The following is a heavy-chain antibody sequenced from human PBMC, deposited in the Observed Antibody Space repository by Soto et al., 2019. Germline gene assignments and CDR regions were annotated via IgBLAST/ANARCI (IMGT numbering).Heavy chain of an antibody. CDR1: GFSLTTTSMG. D-gene: IGHD4-17*01. V-gene: IGHV2-5*02. J-gene: IGHJ4*01. CDR3: AHAGDYEILSIDH. Sequence: QITLKESGPPLVRPAQTLTLTCAFSGFSLTTTSMGVAWIRQPPGKALEWLALIYWDDDQRYSPSLKDRLTISKDTTTCRVVLTISKINPENTGTYFCAHAGDYEILSIDHWGPRTQVTVSS. CDR2: IYWDDDQ.